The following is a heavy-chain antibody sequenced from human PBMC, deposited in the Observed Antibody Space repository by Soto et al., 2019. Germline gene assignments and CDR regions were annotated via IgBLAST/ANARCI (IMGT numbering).Heavy chain of an antibody. CDR2: ISSSGSTI. D-gene: IGHD3-3*01. J-gene: IGHJ6*02. CDR1: GFTLSDYY. CDR3: ARGVGRRYYDFWSGYSQSYYGMDV. Sequence: GGSLRLSCAASGFTLSDYYMSWIRQAPGKGLEWVSYISSSGSTIYYADSVKGRFIISRDSSENTLYLQMNTLRVDDTADYYCARGVGRRYYDFWSGYSQSYYGMDVWGQGTRVTVSS. V-gene: IGHV3-11*04.